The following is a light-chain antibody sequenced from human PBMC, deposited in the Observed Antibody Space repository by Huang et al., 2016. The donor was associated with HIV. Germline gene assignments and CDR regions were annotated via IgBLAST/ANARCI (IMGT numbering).Light chain of an antibody. CDR3: QQSYTTPRVT. Sequence: DIRLTQSPSSLSASVGDRITITCRASQQIGTSVHWYQQRPGKAPRLLIFAVSTLQTGVPSRFSGSGSGTHFTLTITSLQPEDYATYSCQQSYTTPRVTFGPGTRVDI. V-gene: IGKV1-39*01. CDR1: QQIGTS. J-gene: IGKJ3*01. CDR2: AVS.